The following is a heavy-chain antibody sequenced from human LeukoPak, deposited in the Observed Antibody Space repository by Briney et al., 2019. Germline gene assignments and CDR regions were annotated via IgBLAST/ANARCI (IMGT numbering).Heavy chain of an antibody. CDR2: VDPGDSYI. CDR1: GYGFTNYW. CDR3: ARHRRLSNFDY. V-gene: IGHV5-10-1*01. J-gene: IGHJ4*02. D-gene: IGHD3-16*02. Sequence: GESLKISCKGSGYGFTNYWITWVRQMPGKGLEWMGGVDPGDSYIKYSPSFQGHVTISADKSISTAYLHWSSLKASDTAMYYCARHRRLSNFDYWGQGTLVAVSS.